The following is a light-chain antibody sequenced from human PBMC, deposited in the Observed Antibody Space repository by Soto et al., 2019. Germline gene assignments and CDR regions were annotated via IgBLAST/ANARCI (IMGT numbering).Light chain of an antibody. CDR2: EGS. CDR1: SSDVGSYNL. V-gene: IGLV2-23*01. J-gene: IGLJ2*01. Sequence: QSVLTQPASVSGSPGXXXXISCTGTSSDVGSYNLVSWYQQHPGKAPKLMIYEGSKRPSGVSNRFSGSKSGNTASLTISGLQAEDEADYYCCSYAGSSTVFGGGTKLTVL. CDR3: CSYAGSSTV.